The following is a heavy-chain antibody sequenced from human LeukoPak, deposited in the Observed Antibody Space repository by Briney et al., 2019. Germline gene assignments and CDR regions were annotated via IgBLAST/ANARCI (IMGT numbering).Heavy chain of an antibody. V-gene: IGHV3-23*01. J-gene: IGHJ4*02. Sequence: GGSLRLSCAASGFTFSSYAMSWVRQAPGKGLEWVSAISGSGGSTYYADSVKGRFTISRDNSKNTLYLQMNSLGAEDTAVYYCAKEGRITMVRGVIHFDYWGQGTLVTVSS. D-gene: IGHD3-10*01. CDR1: GFTFSSYA. CDR2: ISGSGGST. CDR3: AKEGRITMVRGVIHFDY.